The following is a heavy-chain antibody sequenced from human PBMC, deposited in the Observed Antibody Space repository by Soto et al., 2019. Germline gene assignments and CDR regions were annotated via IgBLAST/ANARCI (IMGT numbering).Heavy chain of an antibody. D-gene: IGHD5-12*01. V-gene: IGHV6-1*01. CDR1: GDSVSSNTAS. CDR3: AKGDNLGPKTGYAFDP. Sequence: PSKTLSLTCAISGDSVSSNTASWNWIRQSPSRGLEWLGRTYFRSKWYNDYAVSVKSRIIINPDTSNNQLSLQLNSVTPEDTAVYFCAKGDNLGPKTGYAFDPWGQGIMVTVSS. CDR2: TYFRSKWYN. J-gene: IGHJ5*02.